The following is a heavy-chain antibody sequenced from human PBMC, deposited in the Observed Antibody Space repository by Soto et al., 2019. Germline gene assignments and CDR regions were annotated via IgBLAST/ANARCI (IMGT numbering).Heavy chain of an antibody. J-gene: IGHJ3*02. Sequence: SETLSLTCTVSGGSISSYYWSWIRQPPGKGLEWIGYIYYSGSTNYNPSLKSRVTISVDTSKNQFSLKLGSVTAADTAVYYCARGPSTTYAFDIWGQGTMVTVS. CDR2: IYYSGST. CDR3: ARGPSTTYAFDI. D-gene: IGHD2-2*01. V-gene: IGHV4-59*01. CDR1: GGSISSYY.